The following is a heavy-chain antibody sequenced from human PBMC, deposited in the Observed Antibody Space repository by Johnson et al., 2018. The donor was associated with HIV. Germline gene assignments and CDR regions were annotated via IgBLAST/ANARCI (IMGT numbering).Heavy chain of an antibody. CDR3: ARDPGSITLVRGDAFDI. J-gene: IGHJ3*02. D-gene: IGHD3-10*01. Sequence: QVQLVESGGGVVQPGRSLRLSCAASGFTFSSYAMHWVRQAPGKGLEWVAVISYDGSNKYYADSVKGRFTISRDNSKNTLFLQMNSLRAEDTALYYCARDPGSITLVRGDAFDIWGQGTVVTISS. V-gene: IGHV3-30-3*01. CDR2: ISYDGSNK. CDR1: GFTFSSYA.